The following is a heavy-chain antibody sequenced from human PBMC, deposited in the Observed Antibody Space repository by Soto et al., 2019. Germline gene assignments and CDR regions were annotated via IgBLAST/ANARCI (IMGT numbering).Heavy chain of an antibody. V-gene: IGHV1-3*01. CDR2: INAGNGNT. J-gene: IGHJ6*02. CDR1: GFTFTSYA. D-gene: IGHD3-10*01. Sequence: ASVKVSCKASGFTFTSYAMHWARQAPGQRLEWMGWINAGNGNTKYSQKFQGRVTITRDTSASTAYMELSSLRSEDTAVYYCARELLFRNYYYGMDVWGQGTTVTSP. CDR3: ARELLFRNYYYGMDV.